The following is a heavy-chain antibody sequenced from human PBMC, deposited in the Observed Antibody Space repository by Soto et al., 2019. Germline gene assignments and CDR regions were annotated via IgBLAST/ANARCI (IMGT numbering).Heavy chain of an antibody. CDR1: GFTFSSYA. Sequence: PGGSLRLSCAASGFTFSSYAMSWVRQAPGKGLEWVSAISGSGGSTYYADSVKGRFTISRDNSKNTLYLQMNSLRAEDTAVYYCAKGPWGTGNDYYYGMDVWGQGTTVTVSS. D-gene: IGHD1-1*01. V-gene: IGHV3-23*01. CDR3: AKGPWGTGNDYYYGMDV. CDR2: ISGSGGST. J-gene: IGHJ6*02.